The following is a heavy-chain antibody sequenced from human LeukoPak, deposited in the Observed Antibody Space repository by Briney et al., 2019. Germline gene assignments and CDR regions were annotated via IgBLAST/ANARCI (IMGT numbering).Heavy chain of an antibody. J-gene: IGHJ4*02. V-gene: IGHV4-34*01. D-gene: IGHD3-22*01. CDR1: GGSFSGYY. Sequence: NPSETLSLTRAVYGGSFSGYYWSWIRQPPGKGLEWIGEINHSGSTNYNPSLKSRVTISVDTSKNQFSLKLSSVTAADTAVYYCARVYYYDSSGYSDYWGQGTLVTVSS. CDR3: ARVYYYDSSGYSDY. CDR2: INHSGST.